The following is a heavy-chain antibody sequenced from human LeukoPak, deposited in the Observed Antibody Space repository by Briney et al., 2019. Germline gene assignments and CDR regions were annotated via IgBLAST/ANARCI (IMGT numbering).Heavy chain of an antibody. CDR2: ISSASSYI. V-gene: IGHV3-21*01. CDR3: ARINCSSTTCPSDF. Sequence: TGGSLRLSCAASGFTFSSYSMNWIRQAPGKGLEWLASISSASSYIYYAESVKGRVTISRDNAKNSLFLQMSSLRAEDTAVYYCARINCSSTTCPSDFWGQGTLVTVSS. J-gene: IGHJ4*02. CDR1: GFTFSSYS. D-gene: IGHD2-2*01.